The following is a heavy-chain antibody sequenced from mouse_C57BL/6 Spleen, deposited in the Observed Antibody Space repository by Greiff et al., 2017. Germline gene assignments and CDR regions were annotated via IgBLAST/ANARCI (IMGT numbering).Heavy chain of an antibody. V-gene: IGHV5-9-1*02. CDR2: ISSGGDSI. CDR3: TREGYSNYVGAMDY. Sequence: EVKLVESGEGLVKPGGSLKLSCAASGFTFSSYAMSWVRQTPEKRLEWVAYISSGGDSIYYADTVKGRFTISRDNARNTLYLQMSSLKSEDTAMYYCTREGYSNYVGAMDYWGQGTSVTVSS. CDR1: GFTFSSYA. J-gene: IGHJ4*01. D-gene: IGHD2-5*01.